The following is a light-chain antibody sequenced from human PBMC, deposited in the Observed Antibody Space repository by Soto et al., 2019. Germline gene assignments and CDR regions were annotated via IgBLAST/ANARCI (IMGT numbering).Light chain of an antibody. CDR1: QSVSSN. CDR3: QQYNNWHYT. Sequence: EIVMTQSPGTLSVSPGERATLSCRASQSVSSNLAWYQQKPGQAPRLLIYDASTRATGIPARFSGSGSGTEFTLTINSLQSEDFAVYYCQQYNNWHYTFGQGTKLEIK. J-gene: IGKJ2*01. V-gene: IGKV3-15*01. CDR2: DAS.